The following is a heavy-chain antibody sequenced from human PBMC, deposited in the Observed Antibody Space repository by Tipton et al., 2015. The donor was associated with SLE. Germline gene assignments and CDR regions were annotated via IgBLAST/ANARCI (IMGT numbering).Heavy chain of an antibody. D-gene: IGHD3-22*01. Sequence: TLSLTCTVSGGSISSYYWSRIRQPAGKGLEWIGRIYTSGSTNYNPSLKSRVTMSVDTSKNQFSLKLSSVTAADTAVYYCARDLGYDSSGYPNWFDPWGQGTLVTVSS. J-gene: IGHJ5*02. CDR2: IYTSGST. V-gene: IGHV4-4*07. CDR1: GGSISSYY. CDR3: ARDLGYDSSGYPNWFDP.